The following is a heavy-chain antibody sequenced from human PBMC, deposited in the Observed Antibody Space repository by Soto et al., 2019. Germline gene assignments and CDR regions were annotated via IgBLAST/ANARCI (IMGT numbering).Heavy chain of an antibody. CDR1: GGSISSYY. J-gene: IGHJ4*02. D-gene: IGHD3-22*01. V-gene: IGHV4-59*01. CDR2: IYYSGST. CDR3: ATDYYDSSGYYPFNY. Sequence: QVQLQESGPGLVKPSETLSLTCTVSGGSISSYYWSWIRQPPGKGLEWIGYIYYSGSTNYNPSLKSRDTITVDTSKNQIALKLSSVTAADTAVYYCATDYYDSSGYYPFNYWGQGTLVTVSS.